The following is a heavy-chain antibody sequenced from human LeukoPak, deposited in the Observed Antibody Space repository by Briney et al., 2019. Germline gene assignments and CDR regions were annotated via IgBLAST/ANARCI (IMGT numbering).Heavy chain of an antibody. Sequence: ASVKVSCKASGYTFTGYYMHWVRQAPGQGLEWMGWINPNSGGTNYALKFQGRVTMTRDTSISTAYMELSRLRSDDTAVYYCARDLSRIVVVVAATFPLGYWGQGTLVTVSS. CDR2: INPNSGGT. D-gene: IGHD2-15*01. V-gene: IGHV1-2*02. J-gene: IGHJ4*02. CDR3: ARDLSRIVVVVAATFPLGY. CDR1: GYTFTGYY.